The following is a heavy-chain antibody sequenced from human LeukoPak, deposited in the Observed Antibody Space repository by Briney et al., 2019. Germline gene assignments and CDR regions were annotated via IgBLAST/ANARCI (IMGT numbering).Heavy chain of an antibody. J-gene: IGHJ3*02. CDR2: MNPNSGNT. Sequence: ASVKGSCKASGYTFTSYDINWVRQATGQGLEWMGWMNPNSGNTGYAQKFQGRVTMTRNTSISTAYMELSSLRSEDTAVYYCARDTAMAYDAFDIWGQGTMVTVSS. D-gene: IGHD5-18*01. CDR1: GYTFTSYD. CDR3: ARDTAMAYDAFDI. V-gene: IGHV1-8*01.